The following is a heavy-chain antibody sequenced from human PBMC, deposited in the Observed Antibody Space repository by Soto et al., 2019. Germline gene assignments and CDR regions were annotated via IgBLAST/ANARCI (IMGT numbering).Heavy chain of an antibody. J-gene: IGHJ1*01. V-gene: IGHV4-59*01. CDR3: ARGPSYYYDSSGYYSAYFQH. D-gene: IGHD3-22*01. CDR2: IYYSGST. Sequence: QVQLQESGPGLVKPSETLSLTCTVSGGSISSYYWSWIRQPPGKGLEWIGYIYYSGSTNYNPSLTSRVTISEDTSKNQFSLKLSSVTAADTAVYYCARGPSYYYDSSGYYSAYFQHWGQGTLVTVSS. CDR1: GGSISSYY.